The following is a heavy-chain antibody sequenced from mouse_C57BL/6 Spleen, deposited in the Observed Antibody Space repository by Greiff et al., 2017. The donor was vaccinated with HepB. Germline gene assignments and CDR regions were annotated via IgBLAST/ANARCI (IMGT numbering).Heavy chain of an antibody. CDR1: GYSITSGYY. CDR3: AYGSSPYYFDY. J-gene: IGHJ2*01. D-gene: IGHD1-1*01. CDR2: ISYDGSN. Sequence: EVQLQESGPGLVKPSQSLSLTCSVTGYSITSGYYWNWIRQFPGNKLEWMGYISYDGSNNYNPSLKNRISITRDTSKNQFFLKLNSVTTEDTATYYCAYGSSPYYFDYWGQGTTLTVSS. V-gene: IGHV3-6*01.